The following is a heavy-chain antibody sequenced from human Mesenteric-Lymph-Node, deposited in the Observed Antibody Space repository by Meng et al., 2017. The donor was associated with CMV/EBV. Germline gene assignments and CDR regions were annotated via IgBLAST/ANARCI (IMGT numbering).Heavy chain of an antibody. J-gene: IGHJ4*02. Sequence: GESLKISCAASGFTFSSYSMNWVRQAPGKGLEWVSHIYGGGTTSYADSVKGRFTISRDNAKNSLYLQMNSLRAEDTAVYYCARRYYDILTGYYRPYFDYWGQGTLVTVSS. CDR3: ARRYYDILTGYYRPYFDY. CDR2: IYGGGTT. CDR1: GFTFSSYS. V-gene: IGHV3-48*04. D-gene: IGHD3-9*01.